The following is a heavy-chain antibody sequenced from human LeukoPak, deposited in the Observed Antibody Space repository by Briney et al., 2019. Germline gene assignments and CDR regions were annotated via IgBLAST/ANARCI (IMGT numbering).Heavy chain of an antibody. CDR2: ISSSGDST. V-gene: IGHV3-23*01. CDR1: GFTVSSNS. D-gene: IGHD5-12*01. CDR3: AKDSVRGYSGYGSHGFDI. Sequence: AGSLTLSCAASGFTVSSNSKTWVRQAPGKGLEWVSAISSSGDSTYYADYVKGRFTISRDNSKNTLYLQMNSLRVEDTALYYCAKDSVRGYSGYGSHGFDIWGQATMSTVSS. J-gene: IGHJ3*02.